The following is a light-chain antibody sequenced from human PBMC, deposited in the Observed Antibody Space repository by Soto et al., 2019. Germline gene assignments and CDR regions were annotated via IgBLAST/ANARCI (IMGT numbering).Light chain of an antibody. Sequence: EIVLTQSPGTLSLSPGERATLSCRASQSVSDSSLAWYHQKPGQAPRLLIYGASRRATGIPDTFSGSGSGTDFTLTISRLEPEDFAVYYCQLYGDSPMYTFGQGTSWRSN. CDR3: QLYGDSPMYT. J-gene: IGKJ2*01. CDR1: QSVSDSS. CDR2: GAS. V-gene: IGKV3-20*01.